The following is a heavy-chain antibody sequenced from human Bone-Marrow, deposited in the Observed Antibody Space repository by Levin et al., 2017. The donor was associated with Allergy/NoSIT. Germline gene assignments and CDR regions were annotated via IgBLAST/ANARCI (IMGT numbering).Heavy chain of an antibody. CDR1: GGSISSSSYY. Sequence: SQTLSLTCTVSGGSISSSSYYWGWIRQPPGKGLEWIGSIYYSGSTYYNPSLKSRVTISVDTSKNQFSLKLSSVTAADTAVYYCARHGSDIVVVPAAKADWFDPWGQGTLVTVSS. CDR2: IYYSGST. V-gene: IGHV4-39*01. CDR3: ARHGSDIVVVPAAKADWFDP. J-gene: IGHJ5*02. D-gene: IGHD2-2*01.